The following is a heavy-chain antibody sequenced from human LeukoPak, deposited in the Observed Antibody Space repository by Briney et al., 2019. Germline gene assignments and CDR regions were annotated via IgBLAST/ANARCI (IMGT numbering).Heavy chain of an antibody. J-gene: IGHJ4*02. CDR3: AKVPYGSGTRGGFDY. CDR1: GFTFSNYG. D-gene: IGHD3-10*01. V-gene: IGHV3-30*02. CDR2: IRYDGSNK. Sequence: PGGSLRLSCGASGFTFSNYGMLWVRQAPGKGLEWVAFIRYDGSNKLYADSVTGLFTISRDNSKNTLYLQMNSLRAEDTAVYYCAKVPYGSGTRGGFDYWGQGTLVTASS.